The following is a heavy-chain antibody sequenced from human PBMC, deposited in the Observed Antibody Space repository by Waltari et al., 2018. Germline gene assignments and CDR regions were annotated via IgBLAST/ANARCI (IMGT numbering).Heavy chain of an antibody. D-gene: IGHD2-15*01. V-gene: IGHV4-4*02. CDR1: GDSMISNYF. J-gene: IGHJ4*02. Sequence: QLHLQESCPGLVKPSGTLSLTCVVSGDSMISNYFWSWVRQSPGKGLGWIGQVKRGGGTNYSPSCASRVIMSLDTSINHVSLNMHSATAADTAVYYCARDRGGGLYLDSWGRGILVSVSP. CDR2: VKRGGGT. CDR3: ARDRGGGLYLDS.